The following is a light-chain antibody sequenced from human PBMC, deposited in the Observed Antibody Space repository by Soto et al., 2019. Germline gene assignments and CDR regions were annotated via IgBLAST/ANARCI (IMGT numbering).Light chain of an antibody. J-gene: IGKJ2*01. CDR2: KAS. Sequence: DIQMTQSPSTLSASVGDRVTIACRASQSISSWLAWYQQKPGKAPKLLIYKASILESDVPSRFSGSGSGTECTLTISSLQPDDFATYFCQEYNSYSFGQVTKLEI. V-gene: IGKV1-5*03. CDR3: QEYNSYS. CDR1: QSISSW.